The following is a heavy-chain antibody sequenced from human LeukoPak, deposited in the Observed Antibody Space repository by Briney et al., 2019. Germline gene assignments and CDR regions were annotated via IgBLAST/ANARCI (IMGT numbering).Heavy chain of an antibody. D-gene: IGHD6-19*01. V-gene: IGHV3-23*01. CDR3: AKTTTGYSSGRFPGWPVDY. J-gene: IGHJ4*02. CDR2: VFGTGGRS. Sequence: LSGRSLRPSCAASGFTFRSYAMDWVRQPPGKGREWVSGVFGTGGRSHYADSVKGRFTISRDNSKNTVYLQMNSLRAEDTAVYYCAKTTTGYSSGRFPGWPVDYWGQGTLVTVSS. CDR1: GFTFRSYA.